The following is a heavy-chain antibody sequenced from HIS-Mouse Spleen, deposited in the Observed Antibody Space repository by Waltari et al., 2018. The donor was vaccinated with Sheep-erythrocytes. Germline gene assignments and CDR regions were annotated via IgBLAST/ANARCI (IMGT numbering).Heavy chain of an antibody. V-gene: IGHV3-9*01. Sequence: GYADSVKGRFTISRDNAKNSLYRQMNSLRAEDTALYYCAKDIGTGLSYGMDVWGQGTTVTVSS. D-gene: IGHD1-1*01. CDR3: AKDIGTGLSYGMDV. J-gene: IGHJ6*02.